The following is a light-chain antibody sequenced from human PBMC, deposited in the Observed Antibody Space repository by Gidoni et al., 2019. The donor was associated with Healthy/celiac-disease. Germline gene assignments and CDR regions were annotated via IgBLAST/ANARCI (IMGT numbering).Light chain of an antibody. J-gene: IGKJ1*01. V-gene: IGKV3-15*01. CDR1: QSVSSH. CDR3: QQYNNWPRT. CDR2: GAS. Sequence: EIVMTQSPATLSVSPGERATLSCRARQSVSSHLAWYQQKPGQAPRLLIYGASTRATGIPASFSGSGAGTEFTLTISSLQSEDFAVYYCQQYNNWPRTFGQXTKVEIK.